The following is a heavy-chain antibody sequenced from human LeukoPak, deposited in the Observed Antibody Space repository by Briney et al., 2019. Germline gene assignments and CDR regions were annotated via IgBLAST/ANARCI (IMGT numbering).Heavy chain of an antibody. CDR1: GYTFTSYG. D-gene: IGHD2-8*01. CDR3: ARSPPGLIYMDV. V-gene: IGHV1-69*13. J-gene: IGHJ6*03. CDR2: FIPIFGTA. Sequence: SVKVSCRASGYTFTSYGISWVRQAPGQGLEWMGGFIPIFGTANYAQKFQGRVMITADESATTAYMEVSSLRSEDTAVYYCARSPPGLIYMDVWGKGTTVSVSS.